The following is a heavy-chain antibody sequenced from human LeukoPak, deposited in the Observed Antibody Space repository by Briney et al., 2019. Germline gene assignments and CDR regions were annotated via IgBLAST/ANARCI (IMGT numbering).Heavy chain of an antibody. D-gene: IGHD2/OR15-2a*01. CDR1: GFTFNDCT. CDR2: ISNDGAT. CDR3: AKRVINNPFDN. V-gene: IGHV3-23*01. Sequence: GGSLRLSCAASGFTFNDCTMNWVRQPQGKGLEWVAVISNDGATYYIDSVKGRFTISRDNSKNTLYLQMNGLRAEDTAVYLCAKRVINNPFDNWGQGTLVTVSS. J-gene: IGHJ4*02.